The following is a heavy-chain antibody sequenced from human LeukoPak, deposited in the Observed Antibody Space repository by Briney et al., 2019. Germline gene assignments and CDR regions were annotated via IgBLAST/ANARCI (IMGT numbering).Heavy chain of an antibody. D-gene: IGHD3-3*01. CDR3: ARDAYTIFGMDV. CDR2: IYYSGST. Sequence: SETLSLTCTVSGGSISSYYWSWIRQPPGKGLEWIGYIYYSGSTNYNPSLKSRVTISVDTSKNQFSLKLSSVTAADTAVYYCARDAYTIFGMDVWGQGTTVTVSS. V-gene: IGHV4-59*12. CDR1: GGSISSYY. J-gene: IGHJ6*02.